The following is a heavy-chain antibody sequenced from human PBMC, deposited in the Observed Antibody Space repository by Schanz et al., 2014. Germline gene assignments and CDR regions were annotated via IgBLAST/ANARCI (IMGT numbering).Heavy chain of an antibody. D-gene: IGHD1-26*01. CDR3: ARDRDQWDGNYLDY. J-gene: IGHJ4*02. V-gene: IGHV1-18*04. CDR2: ISGYNGNT. CDR1: GYTFRHYG. Sequence: QVQLVQSGGEVKKPGASVKVSCKASGYTFRHYGISWLRQAPGQGLEWMGYISGYNGNTNYAQKFQGRVTMTTDTSTSTVYMALRSLTSDDSAVYYCARDRDQWDGNYLDYWGQGTLVTVSS.